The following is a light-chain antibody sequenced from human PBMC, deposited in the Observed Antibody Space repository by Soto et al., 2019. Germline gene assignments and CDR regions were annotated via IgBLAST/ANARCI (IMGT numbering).Light chain of an antibody. V-gene: IGLV2-11*01. J-gene: IGLJ1*01. CDR2: DVS. Sequence: QSVLTQPRSVSGSPGQSVTISCTGTSSDVGGHNYVSWYQQHPGKAPKLMIYDVSKRPSGVPDRFSGSKSGNTASLTISGLQAEDEADYYCQSYDSTLSARYVFGTGTKVTVL. CDR1: SSDVGGHNY. CDR3: QSYDSTLSARYV.